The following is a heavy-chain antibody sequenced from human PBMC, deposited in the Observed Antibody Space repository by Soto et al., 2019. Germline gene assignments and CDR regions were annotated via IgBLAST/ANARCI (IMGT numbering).Heavy chain of an antibody. CDR2: IYPGDSDT. CDR3: AKTMAGYGSGSYGYYYYGMDA. Sequence: GESLKISCKGSGYSFTSYWIGWVRQMPGKGLEWMGIIYPGDSDTRYSPSFQGQVTISADKSISTADLQWSSLKASDTAMYDCAKTMAGYGSGSYGYYYYGMDAWGQGTTVTVSS. CDR1: GYSFTSYW. V-gene: IGHV5-51*01. J-gene: IGHJ6*02. D-gene: IGHD3-10*01.